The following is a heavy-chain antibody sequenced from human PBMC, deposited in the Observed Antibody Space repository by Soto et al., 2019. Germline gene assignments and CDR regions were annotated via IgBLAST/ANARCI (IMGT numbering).Heavy chain of an antibody. CDR1: GGTFSSYA. CDR3: ARDHPKSNSLRPYYYYGMDV. D-gene: IGHD4-17*01. J-gene: IGHJ6*02. Sequence: GASVKVSCTASGGTFSSYAISWVRQAPGQGLEWMGGIIPIFGTANYAQKFQGRVTITADESTSTAYMELSSLRSEDTAVYYCARDHPKSNSLRPYYYYGMDVWGQGTTVTVSS. CDR2: IIPIFGTA. V-gene: IGHV1-69*13.